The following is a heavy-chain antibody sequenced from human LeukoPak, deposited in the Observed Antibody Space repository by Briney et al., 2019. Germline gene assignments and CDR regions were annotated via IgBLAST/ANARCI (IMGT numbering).Heavy chain of an antibody. J-gene: IGHJ3*02. D-gene: IGHD3-10*01. CDR2: IHHSGTM. CDR1: GGSISSGGYY. V-gene: IGHV4-30-2*01. CDR3: ARGGYYGSGIDAFDI. Sequence: SETLSLTCTVSGGSISSGGYYCTWIRQPPGKGLEWIGYIHHSGTMYYGPSLKSRLTISVDRSKNQFSLELTSVTAADTAVYYCARGGYYGSGIDAFDIWGQGTMVTVSS.